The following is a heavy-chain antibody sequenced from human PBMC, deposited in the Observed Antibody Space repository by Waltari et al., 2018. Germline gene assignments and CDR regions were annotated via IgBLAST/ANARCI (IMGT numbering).Heavy chain of an antibody. V-gene: IGHV3-23*01. Sequence: EVQLLESGGGLVQPGGSLRLSCAASGFSFGGFGMNWVRQAPGKGLGGASGVSGSGATTYYADSVRGRFTVSRDNNRNTMYLQMNSLRAEDTAVYYCAKAFRGYSGSYFDIWGRGTLVAVSA. D-gene: IGHD5-12*01. CDR1: GFSFGGFG. CDR3: AKAFRGYSGSYFDI. J-gene: IGHJ4*02. CDR2: VSGSGATT.